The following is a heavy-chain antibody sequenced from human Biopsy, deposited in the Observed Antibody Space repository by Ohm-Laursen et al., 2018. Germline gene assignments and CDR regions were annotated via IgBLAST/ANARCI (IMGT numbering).Heavy chain of an antibody. CDR2: ISNSGNT. D-gene: IGHD1-26*01. CDR1: GDSINSSY. CDR3: ARHAPSYSGSYWRYFDL. J-gene: IGHJ2*01. Sequence: GTLSLTCTVSGDSINSSYWSWIRQAPGKGLEWIGFISNSGNTNYNPSLKSRVTISADTSMNHLSLRLTSVTAADTAVYYCARHAPSYSGSYWRYFDLWGRGTLVTVSS. V-gene: IGHV4-59*08.